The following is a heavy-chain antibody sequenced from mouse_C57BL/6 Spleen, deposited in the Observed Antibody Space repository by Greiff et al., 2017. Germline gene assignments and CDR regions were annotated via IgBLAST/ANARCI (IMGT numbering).Heavy chain of an antibody. V-gene: IGHV1-15*01. CDR2: IDPETGGT. D-gene: IGHD1-1*01. CDR1: GYTFTDYE. Sequence: QVQLQQSGAELVRPGASVTLSCKASGYTFTDYEMHWVKQTPVHGLEWIGAIDPETGGTAYNQKFKGKAILTADKSSSTAYMELRSLTSEDSAVYYCTRDTTVVATYYFDYWGQGTTLTVSS. CDR3: TRDTTVVATYYFDY. J-gene: IGHJ2*01.